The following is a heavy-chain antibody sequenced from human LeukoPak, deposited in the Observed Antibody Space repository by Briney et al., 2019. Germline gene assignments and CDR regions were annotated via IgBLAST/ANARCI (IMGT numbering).Heavy chain of an antibody. D-gene: IGHD6-13*01. J-gene: IGHJ4*02. V-gene: IGHV4-59*01. Sequence: PSETLSLTCTVSCVSISNYYGTWIRQAPGKGLEWIVYIFYSGGTNYNSSLKSRVTLSRDTSKNQFSLELTSVTAADPAVYYCARIGAAGTRYYFDYWSQGTVVTVSS. CDR1: CVSISNYY. CDR3: ARIGAAGTRYYFDY. CDR2: IFYSGGT.